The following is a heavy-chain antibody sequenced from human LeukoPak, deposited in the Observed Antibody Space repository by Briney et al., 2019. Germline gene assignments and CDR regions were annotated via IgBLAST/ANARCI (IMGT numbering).Heavy chain of an antibody. CDR1: GYTFTGYY. CDR3: VRVNFFDNWFDP. D-gene: IGHD2/OR15-2a*01. J-gene: IGHJ5*02. CDR2: INPNSGGT. V-gene: IGHV1-2*02. Sequence: ASVTVSCKASGYTFTGYYIHWVRQPPGQGLEWMGWINPNSGGTNFAQKFQGRVTMTRDTSISTAYMQLSRLRSDDTAIYYCVRVNFFDNWFDPWGRGTLVTVSS.